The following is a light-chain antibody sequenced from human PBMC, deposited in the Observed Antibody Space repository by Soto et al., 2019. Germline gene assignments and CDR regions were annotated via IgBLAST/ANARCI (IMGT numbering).Light chain of an antibody. J-gene: IGKJ1*01. Sequence: DIQVTKSPSTLSASVGDRVTITCRASQSISSWLAWYQQKPGKAPKLLIYDASSLESGVPSRFSGSGSGTEFTLTISSLQRDDFAIYYCQQYNPYSRTFGQGGKVDIK. CDR1: QSISSW. CDR2: DAS. V-gene: IGKV1-5*01. CDR3: QQYNPYSRT.